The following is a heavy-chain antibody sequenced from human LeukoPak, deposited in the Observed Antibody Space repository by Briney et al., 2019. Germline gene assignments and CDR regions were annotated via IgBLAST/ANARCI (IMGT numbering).Heavy chain of an antibody. D-gene: IGHD2-2*03. CDR3: ARGGSGYCNY. J-gene: IGHJ4*02. V-gene: IGHV3-74*01. CDR2: INSDGCIA. Sequence: GGSLRLSCAAAGFTFSNSWMHWVRQAPGKGLVRVSRINSDGCIASYADSVKGRFTISRDNAKNTLDLQMNSLRAEDTALYYCARGGSGYCNYWGQGTLVTVTS. CDR1: GFTFSNSW.